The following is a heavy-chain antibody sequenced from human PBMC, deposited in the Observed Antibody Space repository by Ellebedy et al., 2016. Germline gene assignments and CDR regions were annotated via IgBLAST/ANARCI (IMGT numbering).Heavy chain of an antibody. CDR1: GGSISSSSYY. J-gene: IGHJ6*03. CDR3: ARLGQLALGPRYYYYYYMDV. Sequence: SETLSLXXTVSGGSISSSSYYWGWIRQPPGKGLEWIGSIYYSGSTYYNPSLKSRVTISVDTSKNQFSLKLSSVTAADTAVYYCARLGQLALGPRYYYYYYMDVWGKGTTVTVSS. CDR2: IYYSGST. V-gene: IGHV4-39*01. D-gene: IGHD6-6*01.